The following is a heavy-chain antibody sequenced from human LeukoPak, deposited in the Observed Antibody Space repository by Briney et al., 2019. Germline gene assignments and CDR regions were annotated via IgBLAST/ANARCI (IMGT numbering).Heavy chain of an antibody. J-gene: IGHJ4*02. Sequence: GASVKVSCKASGGTSSSYAISWVRQAPGQGLEWMGGIIPIFGTANYAQKFQGRVTITTDESTSTAYMELSSLRSEDTAVYYCARERHRKGSGYLLDYWGQGTLVTVSS. CDR2: IIPIFGTA. CDR1: GGTSSSYA. D-gene: IGHD3-22*01. V-gene: IGHV1-69*05. CDR3: ARERHRKGSGYLLDY.